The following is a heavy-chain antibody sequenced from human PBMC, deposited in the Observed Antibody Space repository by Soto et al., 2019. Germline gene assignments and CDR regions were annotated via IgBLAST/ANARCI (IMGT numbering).Heavy chain of an antibody. J-gene: IGHJ4*02. CDR3: ARSIVVVTAADY. D-gene: IGHD2-21*02. V-gene: IGHV6-1*01. CDR2: TYYRSKWYD. CDR1: GDSVSSNTVA. Sequence: PSQTLSLTCAISGDSVSSNTVAWNWIRQSPSRGLEWLGRTYYRSKWYDDYAESVKSRITINPDTSKNQFSLHLNSVTLEDTAVYYCARSIVVVTAADYWGQGTLVTVSS.